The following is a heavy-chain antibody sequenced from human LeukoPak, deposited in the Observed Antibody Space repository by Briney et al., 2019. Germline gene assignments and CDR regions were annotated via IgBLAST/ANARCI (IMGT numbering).Heavy chain of an antibody. J-gene: IGHJ6*02. D-gene: IGHD2-15*01. CDR2: ISSDGSDI. V-gene: IGHV3-74*01. CDR3: AREKVVAAQYYYYGMDV. Sequence: PGGSLRLSCAVSGFTFSSSWMHWVRQAPGRGLVWVSRISSDGSDIFYADSVKGRFTISRDNAKNTLYLQMSGLRVDDTAVYYCAREKVVAAQYYYYGMDVWGQGTTVTVSS. CDR1: GFTFSSSW.